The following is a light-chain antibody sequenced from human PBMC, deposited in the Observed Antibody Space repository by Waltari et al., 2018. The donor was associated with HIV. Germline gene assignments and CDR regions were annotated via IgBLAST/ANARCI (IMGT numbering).Light chain of an antibody. V-gene: IGLV3-19*01. Sequence: SSELTQDPAVSVALGQTVRITCQGDSLRSYYASWYQQKPGQAPVLVIYGKNHRPSGLPDRFSGSSSGNTASLTITGAQAEDEADYYCNSRDSSGNHWVFGGGTKLTVL. CDR1: SLRSYY. CDR2: GKN. CDR3: NSRDSSGNHWV. J-gene: IGLJ3*02.